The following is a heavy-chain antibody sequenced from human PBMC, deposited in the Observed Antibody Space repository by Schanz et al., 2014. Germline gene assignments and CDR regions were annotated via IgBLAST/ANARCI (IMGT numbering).Heavy chain of an antibody. CDR3: ARVYRWQHILGHFDS. CDR1: GYSFTTYF. D-gene: IGHD6-13*01. J-gene: IGHJ4*02. Sequence: QVHLMQSGAEAKKPGASVKVSCKAFGYSFTTYFIHWVRQAPGQGLEWMGRINPNSGDTNYAQKFQGRVTMTRDTSITTAYMDLSRLTSDDTAVYYCARVYRWQHILGHFDSWGQGSLVTVSS. CDR2: INPNSGDT. V-gene: IGHV1-2*06.